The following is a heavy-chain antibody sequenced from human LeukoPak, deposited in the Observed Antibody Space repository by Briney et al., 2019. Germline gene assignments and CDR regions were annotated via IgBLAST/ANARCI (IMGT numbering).Heavy chain of an antibody. V-gene: IGHV3-23*01. CDR1: GFTFDDYA. CDR3: ATGTVVPAATGDY. Sequence: GGSLRLSCAASGFTFDDYAMSWVRQAPGKGLEWVSAISGSGGSTYYADSVKGRFTISRDNSKNTLYLQMNSLRAEDTAVYYCATGTVVPAATGDYWGQGTLVTVSS. J-gene: IGHJ4*02. D-gene: IGHD2-2*01. CDR2: ISGSGGST.